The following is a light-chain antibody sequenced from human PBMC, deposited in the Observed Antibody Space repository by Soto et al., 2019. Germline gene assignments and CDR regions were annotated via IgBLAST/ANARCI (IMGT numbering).Light chain of an antibody. CDR2: AAS. Sequence: AIRMTQSPSSFSASTGDRVTIACGASQCISSYLAWYQQQPGKAPKLLIYAASTLQSGVPSRFSGSGSGTDFTLTISCLQSEDFATYYCQQSYSYPRTFGLGTKVDI. CDR1: QCISSY. V-gene: IGKV1-8*01. J-gene: IGKJ1*01. CDR3: QQSYSYPRT.